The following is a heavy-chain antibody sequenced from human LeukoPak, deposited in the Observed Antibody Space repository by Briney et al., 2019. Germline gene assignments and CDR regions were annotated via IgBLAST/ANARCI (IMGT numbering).Heavy chain of an antibody. CDR1: GFTFSNYG. CDR2: FSGSGGRT. CDR3: AKDRTLGATLGPIDY. V-gene: IGHV3-23*01. J-gene: IGHJ4*02. Sequence: GGSLRLSCAASGFTFSNYGMSWVRQAPGKGLEWVSSFSGSGGRTYYADSVKGRFTISRDNSKYTLHLQMNSLRAEDTAVYYCAKDRTLGATLGPIDYWGQGTLVTVSS. D-gene: IGHD1-26*01.